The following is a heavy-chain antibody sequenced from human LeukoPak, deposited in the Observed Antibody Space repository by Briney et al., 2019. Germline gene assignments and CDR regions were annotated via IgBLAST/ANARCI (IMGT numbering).Heavy chain of an antibody. CDR2: ISTYDENI. J-gene: IGHJ4*02. Sequence: GASVKVSCKASGYTFTTYGLSWVRQAPGQGLEWLGWISTYDENIKYAQSLQGRLTLTIDTSTSTAYMELRSLTSDDTAVYYCARETYSNILTGTDYWGPATQVSVSS. CDR3: ARETYSNILTGTDY. D-gene: IGHD3-9*01. CDR1: GYTFTTYG. V-gene: IGHV1-18*01.